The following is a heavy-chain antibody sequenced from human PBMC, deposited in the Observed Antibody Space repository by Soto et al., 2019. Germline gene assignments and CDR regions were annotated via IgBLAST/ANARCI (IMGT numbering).Heavy chain of an antibody. Sequence: PGGSLRLSCAASGFTFSSYAMSWVRQAPGKGLEWVSAISGSGGSTYYADSVKGRFTISRDNTRNSLYLQMNSLRAEDTALYYCARNLGYYTLDFWGQGTQVTVSS. CDR2: ISGSGGST. CDR1: GFTFSSYA. J-gene: IGHJ4*02. CDR3: ARNLGYYTLDF. D-gene: IGHD2-21*01. V-gene: IGHV3-23*01.